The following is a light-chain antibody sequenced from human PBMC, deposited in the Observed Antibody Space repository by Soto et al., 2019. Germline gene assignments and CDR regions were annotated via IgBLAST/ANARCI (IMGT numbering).Light chain of an antibody. CDR2: DVS. CDR3: SSYTGSFTLLL. CDR1: SGDIGGYNY. J-gene: IGLJ2*01. Sequence: QSALTQPASVSGSPGQSITISCTGTSGDIGGYNYVSWYQQHPGKAPKLIIYDVSYRPSGVSNPFSGSKSGNTASLTISGLQADDEADYHCSSYTGSFTLLLFGGGTKLTVL. V-gene: IGLV2-14*03.